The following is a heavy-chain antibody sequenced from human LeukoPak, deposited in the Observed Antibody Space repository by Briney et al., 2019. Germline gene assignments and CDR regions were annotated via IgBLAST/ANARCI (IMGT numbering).Heavy chain of an antibody. CDR3: ARLRISGYGYFHYYYMDV. D-gene: IGHD5-18*01. CDR1: GGSISSYY. Sequence: SETLSLTCTVSGGSISSYYWSWIRQSPGKGLEWIGYIYYSGSTNYNPSLKSRVTISVDTSKNQFSLKLSSVTAADTAVYYCARLRISGYGYFHYYYMDVWGKGTTVTVSS. J-gene: IGHJ6*03. CDR2: IYYSGST. V-gene: IGHV4-59*01.